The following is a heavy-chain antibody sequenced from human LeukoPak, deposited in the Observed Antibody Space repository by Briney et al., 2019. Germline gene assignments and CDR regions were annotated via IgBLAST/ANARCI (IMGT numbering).Heavy chain of an antibody. CDR3: ARSDGIATAGPFDY. CDR2: IYSGGST. Sequence: PGGSLRLSCVVSGFTVSSNYMSWVRQAPGKGLEWVSVIYSGGSTYYADSVKGRFTISRDNSKNTLYLQMNTLRAEDTAVYYCARSDGIATAGPFDYWGQGTLVTVS. CDR1: GFTVSSNY. V-gene: IGHV3-66*01. J-gene: IGHJ4*02. D-gene: IGHD6-13*01.